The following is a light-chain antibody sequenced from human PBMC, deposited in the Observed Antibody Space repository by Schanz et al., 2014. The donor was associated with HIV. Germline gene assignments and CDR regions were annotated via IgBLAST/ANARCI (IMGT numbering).Light chain of an antibody. J-gene: IGKJ4*01. CDR3: QQLNSYLLT. V-gene: IGKV1-9*01. Sequence: IQLTQSPSSLSASVGDRVTITCRASQGISSLAWYQQKPAKAPKVLIYAASTLQSGVPSRFSGSGSGTEFTLTISSLQPEDFATYYCQQLNSYLLTFGGGTKVEIK. CDR1: QGISS. CDR2: AAS.